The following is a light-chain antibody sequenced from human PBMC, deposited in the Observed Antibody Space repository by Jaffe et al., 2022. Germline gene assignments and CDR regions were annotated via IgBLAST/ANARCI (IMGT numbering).Light chain of an antibody. Sequence: EIMMTQSPAIVSVSPGDRVTLSCRASQSVHSNLAWYQHKPGQAPRVLIYNAVNRVPGIPGRFSATGSGTEFALTISTLQSEDFAVYSCQQYNHWPLTFGGGTKVEIK. CDR2: NAV. V-gene: IGKV3-15*01. J-gene: IGKJ4*01. CDR1: QSVHSN. CDR3: QQYNHWPLT.